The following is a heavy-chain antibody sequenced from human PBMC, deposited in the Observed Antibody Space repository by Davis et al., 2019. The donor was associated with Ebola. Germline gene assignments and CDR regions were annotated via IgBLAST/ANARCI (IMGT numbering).Heavy chain of an antibody. J-gene: IGHJ4*02. Sequence: GESLKISCAASGFTLSGYDMNWVRQAPGKGLQWVAVIWDDGSNKYYADSVKGRFTISRDNSKNTLYLQMNSLRAEDTAVYYCARINSYGDFDYWGQGTLVTVSS. CDR3: ARINSYGDFDY. CDR1: GFTLSGYD. D-gene: IGHD5-18*01. CDR2: IWDDGSNK. V-gene: IGHV3-33*01.